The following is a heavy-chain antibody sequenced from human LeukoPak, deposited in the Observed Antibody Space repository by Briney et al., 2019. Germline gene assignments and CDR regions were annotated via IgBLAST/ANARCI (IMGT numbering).Heavy chain of an antibody. CDR3: ARELPAAAFDI. J-gene: IGHJ3*02. CDR2: INYSGST. Sequence: SDTLSLTCTVSGGSISSGTYYWAWIRQPPGKGLEWIGCINYSGSTYYNPSLKSRGTISVDTSKNQFSLKLSSVTAADTAVYYCARELPAAAFDIWGQGTMVTVSS. CDR1: GGSISSGTYY. V-gene: IGHV4-39*07. D-gene: IGHD2-2*01.